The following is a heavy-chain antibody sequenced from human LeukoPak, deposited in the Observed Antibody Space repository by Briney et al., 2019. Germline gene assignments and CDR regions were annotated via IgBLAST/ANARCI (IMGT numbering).Heavy chain of an antibody. CDR2: IDPSDSYT. J-gene: IGHJ6*04. V-gene: IGHV5-10-1*01. CDR3: ASAVGSGSYLPYYYYGMDV. CDR1: GYSFTSYW. Sequence: GESLRISCQGSGYSFTSYWISWVRQLHGKGLEWMGRIDPSDSYTNYSPSFQGHVTISADKSISTAYLQWSSLKASDTAMYYCASAVGSGSYLPYYYYGMDVWGKGTTVTVSS. D-gene: IGHD3-10*01.